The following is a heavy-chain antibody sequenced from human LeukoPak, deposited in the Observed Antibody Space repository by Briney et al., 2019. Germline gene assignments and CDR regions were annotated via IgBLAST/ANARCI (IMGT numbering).Heavy chain of an antibody. CDR3: ARRMATNPKYYFDY. J-gene: IGHJ4*02. D-gene: IGHD5-24*01. V-gene: IGHV4-59*08. CDR2: IYYSGSS. Sequence: SETLSLTCAVSGGSISRYYWSWIRQPPGKGLEWIGYIYYSGSSNYNPSLKSRVTISVDTSKNQFSLKLSSVTAADTAVYYCARRMATNPKYYFDYWGQGILVTVSS. CDR1: GGSISRYY.